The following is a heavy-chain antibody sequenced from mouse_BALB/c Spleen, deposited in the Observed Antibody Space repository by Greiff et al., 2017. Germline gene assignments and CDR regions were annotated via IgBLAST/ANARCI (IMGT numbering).Heavy chain of an antibody. V-gene: IGHV1S29*02. D-gene: IGHD2-1*01. CDR3: AREGLWGKDAMDY. CDR2: IYPYNGGT. J-gene: IGHJ4*01. Sequence: EVQRVESGPELVKPGASVKISCKASGYTFTDYNMHWVKQSHGKSLEWIGYIYPYNGGTGYNQKFKSKATLTVDNSSSTAYMELRSLTSEDSAVYYCAREGLWGKDAMDYWGQGTSVTVSS. CDR1: GYTFTDYN.